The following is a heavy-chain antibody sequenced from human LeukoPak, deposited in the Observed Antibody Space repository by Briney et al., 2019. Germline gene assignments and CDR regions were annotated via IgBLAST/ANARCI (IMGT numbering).Heavy chain of an antibody. CDR3: ARDRHYYGMDV. Sequence: GGSLRLSCTASGFTFSSYWMSWVRQAPGKGLEWVANIKQDGSEKDYVDSVKGRFTISRDNSKNTLYLQMNSLRAEDTAVYYCARDRHYYGMDVWGQGTTVTVSS. J-gene: IGHJ6*02. CDR1: GFTFSSYW. CDR2: IKQDGSEK. V-gene: IGHV3-7*01.